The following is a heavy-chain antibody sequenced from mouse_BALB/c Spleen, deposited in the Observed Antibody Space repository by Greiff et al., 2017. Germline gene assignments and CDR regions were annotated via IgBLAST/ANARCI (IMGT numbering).Heavy chain of an antibody. Sequence: EVQLVESGGDLVKPGGSLKLSCAASGFTFSSYGMSWVRQTPDKRLEWVATISSGGSYTYYPDSVKGRFTISRDNAKNTLYLQMSSLKSEDTDMYYCARHEYGSYEGVAWFAYWGQGTLGTVSA. CDR3: ARHEYGSYEGVAWFAY. V-gene: IGHV5-6*01. D-gene: IGHD2-10*02. J-gene: IGHJ3*01. CDR1: GFTFSSYG. CDR2: ISSGGSYT.